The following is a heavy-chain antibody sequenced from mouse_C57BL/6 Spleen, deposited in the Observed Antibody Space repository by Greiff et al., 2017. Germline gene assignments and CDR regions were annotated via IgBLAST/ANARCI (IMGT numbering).Heavy chain of an antibody. CDR2: IDPSDSYT. D-gene: IGHD2-9*01. CDR3: ASRAYYGDDVDAY. CDR1: GYTFTSYW. Sequence: QVQLQQPGAELVRPGPSVKLSCKASGYTFTSYWMHWVKQRPGQGLEWIGVIDPSDSYTNYNQKFKGKATLTVDTSASTAYMQRSSLTSEDSAVYYCASRAYYGDDVDAYWGQGTRVTVAA. V-gene: IGHV1-59*01. J-gene: IGHJ3*01.